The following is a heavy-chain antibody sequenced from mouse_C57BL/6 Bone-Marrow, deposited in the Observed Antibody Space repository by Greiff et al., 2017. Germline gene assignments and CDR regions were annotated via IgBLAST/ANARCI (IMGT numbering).Heavy chain of an antibody. CDR2: IHPNSGST. J-gene: IGHJ2*01. V-gene: IGHV1-64*01. Sequence: VQLQQPGAELVKPGASVKLSCKASGYTFTSYWMHWVKQRPGQGLEWIGMIHPNSGSTNYNEKFKSKATLTVDKSSSTAYMQLSSLTSEDSAVYCCARNYGSSSGDYWGQGTTLTVSS. CDR1: GYTFTSYW. D-gene: IGHD1-1*01. CDR3: ARNYGSSSGDY.